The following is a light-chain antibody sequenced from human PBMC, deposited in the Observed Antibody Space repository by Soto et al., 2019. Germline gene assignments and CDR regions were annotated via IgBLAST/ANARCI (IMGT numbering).Light chain of an antibody. V-gene: IGKV3-15*01. CDR1: QSVGIN. CDR3: QQYNDWPRT. Sequence: EVVMTQSPAILSVSPGERATLSYRASQSVGINVAWYQQKPGQAPRLLIYGASTRATGSPDRFSASGSATEFTLTISSLLSEDFAVYYCQQYNDWPRTFGQGTKVDIK. J-gene: IGKJ1*01. CDR2: GAS.